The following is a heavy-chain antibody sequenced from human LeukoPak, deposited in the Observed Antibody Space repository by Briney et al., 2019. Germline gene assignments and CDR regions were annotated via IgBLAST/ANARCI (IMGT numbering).Heavy chain of an antibody. Sequence: PSETLSLTCTVSGGSISSYYWSWIRQPPGKGLEWIGSIYYSGSTYYNPSLKSRVTISVDTSKNQFSLKLSSVTAADTAVYYCARVNWKGLTVKYYFDYWGQGTLVTVSS. D-gene: IGHD1-20*01. CDR3: ARVNWKGLTVKYYFDY. J-gene: IGHJ4*02. CDR2: IYYSGST. CDR1: GGSISSYY. V-gene: IGHV4-39*07.